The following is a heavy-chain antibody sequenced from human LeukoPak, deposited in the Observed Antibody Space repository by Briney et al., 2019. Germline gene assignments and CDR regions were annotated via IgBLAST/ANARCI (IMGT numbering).Heavy chain of an antibody. Sequence: ASVKVSCKVSGYTLTELSMHWVRQAPGKGLEWMGGFDPEDGETIYAQKFQGRVTMTEDTSTDTAYMELSSLRSEDTALYYCATDVINYDFWSGYDYWGQGTLVTVSS. V-gene: IGHV1-24*01. CDR3: ATDVINYDFWSGYDY. J-gene: IGHJ4*02. CDR2: FDPEDGET. D-gene: IGHD3-3*01. CDR1: GYTLTELS.